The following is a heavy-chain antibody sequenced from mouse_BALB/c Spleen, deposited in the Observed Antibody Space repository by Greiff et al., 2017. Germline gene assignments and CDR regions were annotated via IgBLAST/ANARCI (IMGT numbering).Heavy chain of an antibody. CDR3: ARYGNYVPYYFDY. V-gene: IGHV1-80*01. Sequence: VQLQQSGAELVRPGSSVKISCKASGYAFSSYWMNWVKQRPGQGLEWIGQIYPGDGDTNYNGKFKGKATLTADKSSSTAYMQLSSLTSEDSAVYFCARYGNYVPYYFDYWGQGTTLTVSS. CDR1: GYAFSSYW. CDR2: IYPGDGDT. D-gene: IGHD2-1*01. J-gene: IGHJ2*01.